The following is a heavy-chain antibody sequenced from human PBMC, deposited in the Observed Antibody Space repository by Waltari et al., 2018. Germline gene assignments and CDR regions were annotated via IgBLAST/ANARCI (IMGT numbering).Heavy chain of an antibody. CDR2: ISYDGSNK. V-gene: IGHV3-30*01. D-gene: IGHD2-8*01. CDR3: ARTDVALMVDDETDYYYGLDV. J-gene: IGHJ6*02. CDR1: GLTFRTSV. Sequence: QVQLVESGGGVVQPGRSLRLSCAASGLTFRTSVIHWVRQAPGKGLEWVAVISYDGSNKYYADSVKGRFTISRDNSKNTVYLQMNSLRAEDTAVFYCARTDVALMVDDETDYYYGLDVWGPGTTVTVSS.